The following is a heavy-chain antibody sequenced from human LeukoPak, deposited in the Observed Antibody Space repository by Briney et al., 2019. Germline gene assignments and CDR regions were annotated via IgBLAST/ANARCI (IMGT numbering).Heavy chain of an antibody. V-gene: IGHV4-30-2*01. D-gene: IGHD3-16*02. Sequence: PSQTLSLTCTVSGGSISSGGYYWSWIRQPPGKGLEWIGYIYHSGSINYNPSLKSRVTISVDKSKNQFSLKLSSVTAADTAVYYCARDDVEGELSYYYGMDVWGQGTTVTVSS. CDR3: ARDDVEGELSYYYGMDV. CDR2: IYHSGSI. CDR1: GGSISSGGYY. J-gene: IGHJ6*02.